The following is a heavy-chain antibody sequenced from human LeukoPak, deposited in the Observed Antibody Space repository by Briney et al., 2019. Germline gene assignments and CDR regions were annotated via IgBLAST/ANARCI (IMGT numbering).Heavy chain of an antibody. D-gene: IGHD5-12*01. CDR2: ISSSSSTI. Sequence: PGGSLRLSCAASGFTFSSYSMNWVRQAPGKGLEWVSYISSSSSTIYYADSVKGRFTISRDNAKNSLYLQMNSLRAEDTAVYYCARDSGVATIAVYYGMDVWGQGTTVTVSS. J-gene: IGHJ6*02. CDR3: ARDSGVATIAVYYGMDV. CDR1: GFTFSSYS. V-gene: IGHV3-48*04.